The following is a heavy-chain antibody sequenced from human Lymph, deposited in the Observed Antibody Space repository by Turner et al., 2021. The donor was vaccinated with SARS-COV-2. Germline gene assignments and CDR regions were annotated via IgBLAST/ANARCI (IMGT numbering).Heavy chain of an antibody. CDR2: ISSSGGTI. V-gene: IGHV3-48*03. CDR3: ARDQYYDSSGYYFFRASYFDL. J-gene: IGHJ2*01. D-gene: IGHD3-22*01. Sequence: EVQLVESGGGLVQPGGSLRLSCAASGVTFRSYEINWVRQAPGKGLEWISYISSSGGTIYYADSLKGRFTISRDNAKNSLYLQMNSLRAEDTAVYYCARDQYYDSSGYYFFRASYFDLWGRGTLVTVSS. CDR1: GVTFRSYE.